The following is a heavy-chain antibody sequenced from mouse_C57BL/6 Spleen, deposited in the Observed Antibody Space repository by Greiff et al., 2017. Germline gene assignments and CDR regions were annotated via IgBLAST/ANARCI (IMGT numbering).Heavy chain of an antibody. V-gene: IGHV1-82*01. CDR2: IYPGDGDT. J-gene: IGHJ1*03. D-gene: IGHD1-1*01. Sequence: QVQLQQSGPELVKPGASVKISCKASGYAFSSSWMNWVKQRPGKGLEWIGRIYPGDGDTNYNGKFKGKATLTADKSSSTAYMQLSSLTSEDSAVYFCAPFITTVRYFDVWGTGTTVTVSS. CDR1: GYAFSSSW. CDR3: APFITTVRYFDV.